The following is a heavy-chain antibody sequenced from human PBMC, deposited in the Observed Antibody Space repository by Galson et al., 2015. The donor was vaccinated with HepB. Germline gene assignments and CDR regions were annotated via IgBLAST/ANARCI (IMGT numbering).Heavy chain of an antibody. Sequence: LRLSCAASGFTFSSYGMHWVRQAPGKGLEWVAVIWYDGSNKYYADSVKGRFTISRDNSKNTLYLQMNSLRAEDTAVYYCARASYYYDSSGYYIGSDYYYGMDVWGQRTTVTVSS. CDR2: IWYDGSNK. CDR1: GFTFSSYG. J-gene: IGHJ6*02. CDR3: ARASYYYDSSGYYIGSDYYYGMDV. V-gene: IGHV3-33*01. D-gene: IGHD3-22*01.